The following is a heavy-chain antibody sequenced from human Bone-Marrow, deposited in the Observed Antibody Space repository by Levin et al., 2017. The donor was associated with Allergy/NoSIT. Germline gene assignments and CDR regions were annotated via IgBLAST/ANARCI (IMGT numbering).Heavy chain of an antibody. V-gene: IGHV3-13*04. J-gene: IGHJ4*02. Sequence: GESLKISCAASGFTFSSYNMHWVRQATGRGLEWVSAIGTAADSYYSGSVKGRFTVSRDNAKNSFYLQMNSLRAGDTAVYYCARVALPRYCTSTSCSDSGYYFDYWGQGTLVTVSS. CDR3: ARVALPRYCTSTSCSDSGYYFDY. CDR2: IGTAADS. CDR1: GFTFSSYN. D-gene: IGHD2-2*01.